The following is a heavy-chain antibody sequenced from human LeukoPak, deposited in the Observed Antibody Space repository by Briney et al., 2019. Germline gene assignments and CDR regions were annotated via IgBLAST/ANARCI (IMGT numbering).Heavy chain of an antibody. CDR3: ARDNSGSYPYYFDY. J-gene: IGHJ4*02. Sequence: GGSLRLSCAASGFTFSSYGMHWVRQAPGKGLEWVAVIWYDGSNKYYADSVKGRFTISRDNSKNTLYLQMNSLRAEDTAVYYCARDNSGSYPYYFDYWGQGTLVTVSS. CDR2: IWYDGSNK. CDR1: GFTFSSYG. D-gene: IGHD1-26*01. V-gene: IGHV3-33*01.